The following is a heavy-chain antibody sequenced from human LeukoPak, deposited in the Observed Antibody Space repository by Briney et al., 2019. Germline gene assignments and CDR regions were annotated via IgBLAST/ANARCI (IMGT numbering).Heavy chain of an antibody. V-gene: IGHV1-8*01. CDR3: ARVGSSWDNWFDP. CDR2: MNPNSGNT. D-gene: IGHD6-13*01. CDR1: GYTFTSYD. J-gene: IGHJ5*02. Sequence: ASVKVSCKASGYTFTSYDINWVRQATGLGLEWMGWMNPNSGNTGYAQKFQGRVTMTRNTSISTAYMELSSLRSEDTAVYYCARVGSSWDNWFDPWGQGTLVTVSS.